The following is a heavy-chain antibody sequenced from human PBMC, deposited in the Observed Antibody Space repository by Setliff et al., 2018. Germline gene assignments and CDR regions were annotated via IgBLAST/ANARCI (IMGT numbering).Heavy chain of an antibody. V-gene: IGHV1-3*01. D-gene: IGHD3-3*01. Sequence: ASVKVSCKASGYTFTNYPIHWVRQAPGQRLEWMGWINRGSGDTKYSRKFQGRVTITRDTSASTAYMELSRLTYEDTAVYYCARDDDDFYSGYPYMDVWGKGTRSPS. CDR3: ARDDDDFYSGYPYMDV. CDR2: INRGSGDT. J-gene: IGHJ6*03. CDR1: GYTFTNYP.